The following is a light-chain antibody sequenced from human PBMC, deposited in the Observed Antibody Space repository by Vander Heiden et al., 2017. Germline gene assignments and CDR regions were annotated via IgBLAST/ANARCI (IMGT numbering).Light chain of an antibody. Sequence: DIQMTQSPSTLSASVGDRVIITCRASQSISSWLAWYQQKPGKAPKLLIYKAPSLESGVPSRFSGSGSGTEFTLTISSLQPDDFATYYCQQYNSYSVTFGGGTKVEIK. CDR3: QQYNSYSVT. CDR1: QSISSW. V-gene: IGKV1-5*03. CDR2: KAP. J-gene: IGKJ4*01.